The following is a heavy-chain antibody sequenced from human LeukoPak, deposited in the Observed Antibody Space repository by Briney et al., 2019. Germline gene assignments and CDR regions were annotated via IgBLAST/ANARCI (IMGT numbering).Heavy chain of an antibody. J-gene: IGHJ6*03. Sequence: AASVKVSCKASGYTFTSYDINWVRQATGQGLEWMGWMNPNSGNTGYAQKFQGRVTMTRNTSISTAYMELSSLRSEDTAVYYCARGTLFRRSHKRGYYYYMDVWGKGTTVTVSS. D-gene: IGHD2-15*01. V-gene: IGHV1-8*01. CDR3: ARGTLFRRSHKRGYYYYMDV. CDR2: MNPNSGNT. CDR1: GYTFTSYD.